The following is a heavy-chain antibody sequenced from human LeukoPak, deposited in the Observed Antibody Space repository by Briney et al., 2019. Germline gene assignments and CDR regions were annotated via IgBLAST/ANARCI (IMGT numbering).Heavy chain of an antibody. D-gene: IGHD3-22*01. CDR1: GGSISSGSYY. CDR3: ARDTYYYDSSGYSSFDY. J-gene: IGHJ4*02. CDR2: IYTSGST. Sequence: SETLSLTCTVSGGSISSGSYYWSWIRQPAGKGLEWIGRIYTSGSTNYNPSLKSRVTMSVDTSKNQFSLKLNSVTAADTAVYYCARDTYYYDSSGYSSFDYWGQGTLVTVSS. V-gene: IGHV4-61*02.